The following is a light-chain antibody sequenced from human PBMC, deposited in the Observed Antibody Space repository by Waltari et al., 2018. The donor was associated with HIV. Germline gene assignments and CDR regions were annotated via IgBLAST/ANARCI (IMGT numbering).Light chain of an antibody. V-gene: IGLV3-25*03. J-gene: IGLJ2*01. CDR1: TLAKPY. Sequence: SFELAQPPSVSVSPGQTATITCSGETLAKPYGYWYQQKSGQAPSLVIYKYTERPSGIPDRFSGSTSGAIVTLTISGVQAEDEADYYCQSADTSGTYVVFGGGTKLTVL. CDR2: KYT. CDR3: QSADTSGTYVV.